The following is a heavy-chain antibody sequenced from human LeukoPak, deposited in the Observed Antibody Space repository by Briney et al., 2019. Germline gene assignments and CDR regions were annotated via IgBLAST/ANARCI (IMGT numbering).Heavy chain of an antibody. J-gene: IGHJ4*02. Sequence: GGSLRLSCAASGFTFSSYAMSWVRQAPGKGLEWVSAISGSGGSTYYADSVKGRFTISRDNSKNTLYLQMNSLRAEDTAVYYCAKAGSGSYYKGVFDYWGQGTLVTVSS. V-gene: IGHV3-23*01. CDR1: GFTFSSYA. D-gene: IGHD3-10*01. CDR3: AKAGSGSYYKGVFDY. CDR2: ISGSGGST.